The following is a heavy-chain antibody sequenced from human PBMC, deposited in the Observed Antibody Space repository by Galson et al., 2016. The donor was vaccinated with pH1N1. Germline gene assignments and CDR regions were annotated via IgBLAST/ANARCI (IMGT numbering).Heavy chain of an antibody. CDR3: ARRYFDY. D-gene: IGHD3-9*01. V-gene: IGHV3-7*01. J-gene: IGHJ4*02. CDR1: GFNFSNYW. CDR2: INQDGDKK. Sequence: SLRLSCAASGFNFSNYWMQWVRQAPGKGLQWVANINQDGDKKYYVGSVEGRFTISRDNAKNSLYLQMNNLRDEDTAMSFCARRYFDYWGQGALVTVSS.